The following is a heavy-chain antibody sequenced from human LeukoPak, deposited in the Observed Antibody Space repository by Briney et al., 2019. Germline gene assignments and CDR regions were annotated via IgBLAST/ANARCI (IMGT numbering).Heavy chain of an antibody. CDR1: GGSISSYY. CDR2: IYYSGST. V-gene: IGHV4-59*08. Sequence: PSETLSLTCTASGGSISSYYWSCIRQPPGKGLEWIGYIYYSGSTNYNPSLKSRVTISVDTSKNQFSLKLSSVTAADTAVYYCVRPSDYGVTDAFDTRGQGTMVTVSS. D-gene: IGHD4-17*01. J-gene: IGHJ3*02. CDR3: VRPSDYGVTDAFDT.